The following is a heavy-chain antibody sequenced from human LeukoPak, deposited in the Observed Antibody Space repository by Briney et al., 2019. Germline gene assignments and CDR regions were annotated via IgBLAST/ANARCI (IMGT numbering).Heavy chain of an antibody. CDR1: GFTFSSYA. V-gene: IGHV3-23*01. Sequence: GGSLRLSCAASGFTFSSYAMSWVRQAPGKGLEWVSAIGGSGGRTYYADSVKGRFTISRDNSKNTLYLQMNSLRAEDTAVYYCAKEVGSGWYEFDYWGQGTLVTVSS. CDR3: AKEVGSGWYEFDY. J-gene: IGHJ4*02. CDR2: IGGSGGRT. D-gene: IGHD6-19*01.